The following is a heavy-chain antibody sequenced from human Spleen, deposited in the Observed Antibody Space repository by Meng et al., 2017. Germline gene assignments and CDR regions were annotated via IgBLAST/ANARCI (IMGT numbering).Heavy chain of an antibody. D-gene: IGHD2-21*01. V-gene: IGHV4-4*02. CDR3: ARVGESGDSLDS. CDR2: IYHIGST. CDR1: GASILGSNW. J-gene: IGHJ4*02. Sequence: QGRLKESGPGLVKPSGTLVLTCVVSGASILGSNWWSWVRQPPGKGLEWIGEIYHIGSTNYNPSLKSRVTILVDKSKNEFSLDLSSVTAADTAVYYCARVGESGDSLDSWGQGTLVTVSS.